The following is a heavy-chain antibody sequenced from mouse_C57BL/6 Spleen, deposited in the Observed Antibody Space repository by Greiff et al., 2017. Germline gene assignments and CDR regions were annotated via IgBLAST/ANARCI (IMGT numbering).Heavy chain of an antibody. D-gene: IGHD1-1*01. Sequence: QVQLKQPGAELVMPGASVKLSCKASGYTFTSYWMHWVKQRPGQGLEWIGEIDPSDSYTNYNQKFKGKSTLTVDKSSSTAYMQLSSLTSEDSAVYYCASSDYYGSSPFDYWGQGTTLTVSS. CDR1: GYTFTSYW. J-gene: IGHJ2*01. CDR3: ASSDYYGSSPFDY. CDR2: IDPSDSYT. V-gene: IGHV1-69*01.